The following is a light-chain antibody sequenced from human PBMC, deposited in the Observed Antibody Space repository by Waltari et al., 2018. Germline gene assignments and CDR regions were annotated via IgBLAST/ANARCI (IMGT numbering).Light chain of an antibody. Sequence: DIQMTQFPSSVSASLGDRVTITCRASQGISTWLAWYQQKPGKAPNLLIFGASSLQSGVPSRFSGSGSGTDFTLTITSLQPEDFGTYYCQQAKSFPFTFGPGTKVDMK. V-gene: IGKV1-12*01. CDR2: GAS. CDR1: QGISTW. J-gene: IGKJ3*01. CDR3: QQAKSFPFT.